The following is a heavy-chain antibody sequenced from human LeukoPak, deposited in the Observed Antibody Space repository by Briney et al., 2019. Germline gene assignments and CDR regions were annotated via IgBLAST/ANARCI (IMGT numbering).Heavy chain of an antibody. D-gene: IGHD5-18*01. CDR1: GGSISSYY. CDR2: ISGSGGTT. Sequence: ETLSLTCTVSGGSISSYYWSWLRQPPGKGLEWVSAISGSGGTTYSADSVKGRFTISRDNSKNTLYLKMNILRAEDTAVYYCAKDRYSYGTLPFDYWGQGTLATVSS. J-gene: IGHJ4*02. V-gene: IGHV3-23*01. CDR3: AKDRYSYGTLPFDY.